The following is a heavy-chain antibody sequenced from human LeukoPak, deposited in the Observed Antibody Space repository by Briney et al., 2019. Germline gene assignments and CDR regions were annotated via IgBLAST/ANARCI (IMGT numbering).Heavy chain of an antibody. CDR2: MNPNSGNT. V-gene: IGHV1-8*01. J-gene: IGHJ4*02. D-gene: IGHD3-22*01. Sequence: ASVKVSCKASGYTFTSYDINWVRQATGQGLEWMGWMNPNSGNTGYAQKFQGRVTMTRNTSISTAYMELSSLRSEDTGVYYCARDGTYYYDSSGYSFDYWGQGTLVTVSS. CDR3: ARDGTYYYDSSGYSFDY. CDR1: GYTFTSYD.